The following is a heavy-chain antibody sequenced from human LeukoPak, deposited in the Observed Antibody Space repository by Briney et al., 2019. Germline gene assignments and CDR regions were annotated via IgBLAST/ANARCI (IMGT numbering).Heavy chain of an antibody. D-gene: IGHD1-26*01. J-gene: IGHJ4*02. CDR1: GFSFNTYW. V-gene: IGHV3-74*01. CDR3: TTLYSGAMDY. CDR2: IKTDGSST. Sequence: GGSLRPSCAASGFSFNTYWMYWVRQVPEKGLVWVSRIKTDGSSTSYADSVKGRFTISRDNAKNTLYLQMNSLRAEDTAVYYCTTLYSGAMDYWGQGTLVTVSS.